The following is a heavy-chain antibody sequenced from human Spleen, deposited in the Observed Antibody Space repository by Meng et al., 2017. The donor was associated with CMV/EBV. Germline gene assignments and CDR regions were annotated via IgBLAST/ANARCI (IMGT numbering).Heavy chain of an antibody. CDR2: FDPEDGET. Sequence: ASVKVSCKVSGYTLTELSMHWVRQAPGKGLEWMGGFDPEDGETIYAQRFQGRVTMTEDTSTDTAYMELSSLRSEDTAVYYCATAVTPGFRDLIFIYGMDVWGQGTTVTVSS. V-gene: IGHV1-24*01. D-gene: IGHD4-23*01. CDR1: GYTLTELS. J-gene: IGHJ6*02. CDR3: ATAVTPGFRDLIFIYGMDV.